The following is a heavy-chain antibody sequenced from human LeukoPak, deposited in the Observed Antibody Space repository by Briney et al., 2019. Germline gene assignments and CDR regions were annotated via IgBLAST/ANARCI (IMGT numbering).Heavy chain of an antibody. CDR1: GGTFSSYA. J-gene: IGHJ3*01. CDR3: ARGRGDYDFWSGYYTAWFDP. CDR2: IIPIFGTA. D-gene: IGHD3-3*01. Sequence: SVKVSCKASGGTFSSYAISWVRQAPGQGLEWMGGIIPIFGTANYAQKFQGRVTITADESTSTAYMELSSLRSEDTAVYYCARGRGDYDFWSGYYTAWFDPWGQGTMVTVSS. V-gene: IGHV1-69*01.